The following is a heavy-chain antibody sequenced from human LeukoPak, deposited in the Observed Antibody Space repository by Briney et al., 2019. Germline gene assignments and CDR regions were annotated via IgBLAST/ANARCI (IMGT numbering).Heavy chain of an antibody. CDR2: INPNSGGT. CDR3: ARGIAAAGGRWFDP. J-gene: IGHJ5*02. CDR1: GYTFTDYY. D-gene: IGHD6-13*01. Sequence: ASVKVSCKASGYTFTDYYMHWVRQARGQGLEWMGWINPNSGGTNYAQQFQGRVTMTRDTSISTAYMELSNLRSDDTAAYYCARGIAAAGGRWFDPWGQGTLVTVSS. V-gene: IGHV1-2*02.